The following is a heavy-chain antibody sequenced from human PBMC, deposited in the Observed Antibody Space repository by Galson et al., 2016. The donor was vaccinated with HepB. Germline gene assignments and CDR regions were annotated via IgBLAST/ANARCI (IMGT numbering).Heavy chain of an antibody. CDR1: GFTFNTYA. J-gene: IGHJ3*01. CDR3: AKSQFALPDSGWFNAFDL. V-gene: IGHV3-23*01. Sequence: SLRLSCAASGFTFNTYAMTWVRQAPGKGLEWVSSISSSDGRTWYADSVRGRFTISTDNSKTTLYVQMNSLRVDDSAIYYCAKSQFALPDSGWFNAFDLWGQATMVTVSS. D-gene: IGHD6-19*01. CDR2: ISSSDGRT.